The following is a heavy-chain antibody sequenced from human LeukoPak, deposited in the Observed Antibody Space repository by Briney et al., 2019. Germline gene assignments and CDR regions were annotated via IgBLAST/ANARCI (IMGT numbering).Heavy chain of an antibody. Sequence: PSETLSLTCAVYGGSFSGYYWSWIRQPPGKGLEWIGEINHSGSTNYNPSLKSRVTISLDTSKNQFSPKLSSVTAADTAVYYCARGVVAAAGRTFDFWGQGTLVTVSS. CDR3: ARGVVAAAGRTFDF. J-gene: IGHJ4*02. V-gene: IGHV4-34*01. CDR2: INHSGST. CDR1: GGSFSGYY. D-gene: IGHD6-13*01.